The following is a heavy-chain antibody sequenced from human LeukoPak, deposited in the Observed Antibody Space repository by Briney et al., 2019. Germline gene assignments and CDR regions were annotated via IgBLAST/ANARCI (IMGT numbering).Heavy chain of an antibody. V-gene: IGHV3-7*01. D-gene: IGHD5-18*01. CDR3: ARDLAYSRLDY. J-gene: IGHJ4*02. CDR1: GFTFSSHW. Sequence: GGSLRLSCVDSGFTFSSHWMSWVRQAPGKGLEWVASINPDGNKKYSADSVKGRFTISRDNAENSLYLQMNSLRVEDTAFYYCARDLAYSRLDYWGQGMLVTVSS. CDR2: INPDGNKK.